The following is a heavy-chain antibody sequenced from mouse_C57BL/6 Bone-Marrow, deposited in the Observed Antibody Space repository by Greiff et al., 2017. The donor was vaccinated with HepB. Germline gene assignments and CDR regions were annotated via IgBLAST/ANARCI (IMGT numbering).Heavy chain of an antibody. V-gene: IGHV1-22*01. CDR3: ARLYGSSYWFAY. Sequence: VQLKQSGPELVKPGASVKMSCKASGYTFTDYNMHWVKQSHGKSLEWIGYINPNNGGTSYNQKFKGKATLTVNKSSSTAYMELRSLTSEDSAVYCCARLYGSSYWFAYWGQGTLVTVSA. J-gene: IGHJ3*01. CDR1: GYTFTDYN. CDR2: INPNNGGT. D-gene: IGHD1-1*01.